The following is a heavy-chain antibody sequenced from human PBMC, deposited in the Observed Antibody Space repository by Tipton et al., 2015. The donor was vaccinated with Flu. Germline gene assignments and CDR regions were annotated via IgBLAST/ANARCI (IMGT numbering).Heavy chain of an antibody. CDR3: ARDQVLAQGYCSGGSCYQGENYNWFAP. J-gene: IGHJ5*02. D-gene: IGHD2-15*01. CDR1: GFTFSSYE. CDR2: ISSSGSTI. V-gene: IGHV3-48*03. Sequence: SLRLSCAASGFTFSSYEMNWVRQAPGKGLEWVSYISSSGSTIYYADSVKGRFTISRDNAKNSLYLQMNSLRAEDTAVYYCARDQVLAQGYCSGGSCYQGENYNWFAPWGQGTLVTVSS.